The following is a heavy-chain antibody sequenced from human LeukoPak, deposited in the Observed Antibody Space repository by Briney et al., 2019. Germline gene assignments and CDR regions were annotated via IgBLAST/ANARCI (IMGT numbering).Heavy chain of an antibody. V-gene: IGHV4-61*02. D-gene: IGHD2-2*02. CDR2: IYTRGST. CDR1: GGSISSGSYY. J-gene: IGHJ6*03. CDR3: ARGAYCSSTSCYTGYYYYYMDV. Sequence: PSETLSLTCTVSGGSISSGSYYWSWIRQPAGKGLEWIGRIYTRGSTNYNPSLKSRVTISVDTSKNQFSLKLSSVTAADTAVYYCARGAYCSSTSCYTGYYYYYMDVWGKGTTVTVSS.